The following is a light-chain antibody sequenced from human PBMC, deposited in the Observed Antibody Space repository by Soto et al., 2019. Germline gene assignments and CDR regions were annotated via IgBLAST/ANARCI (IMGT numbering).Light chain of an antibody. J-gene: IGKJ2*01. Sequence: DIQMTQSPSSLSASVGDRVTITCRASQSISSYLNWYQQKPGKAPKLLIYAASSLQSGVPSRFSGSGSGTDFTLTISSLQPEDFATYSCQHSYSTPRTFGQGTKLEIK. V-gene: IGKV1-39*01. CDR3: QHSYSTPRT. CDR2: AAS. CDR1: QSISSY.